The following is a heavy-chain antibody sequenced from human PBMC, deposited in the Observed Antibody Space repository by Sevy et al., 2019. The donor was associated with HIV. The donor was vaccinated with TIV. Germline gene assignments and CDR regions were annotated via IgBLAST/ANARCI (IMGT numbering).Heavy chain of an antibody. D-gene: IGHD4-17*01. V-gene: IGHV1-2*02. Sequence: ASVKVSCKASGYIFTDYYIHWVRQAPGQGLEWMAWINSDSGVTNYAQIFQGEVTVTRDTSLSTAYLELIRLGSNDTAIYYCARLTTKPTSDLYGMDVWGQGTTVTVSS. CDR1: GYIFTDYY. CDR2: INSDSGVT. CDR3: ARLTTKPTSDLYGMDV. J-gene: IGHJ6*02.